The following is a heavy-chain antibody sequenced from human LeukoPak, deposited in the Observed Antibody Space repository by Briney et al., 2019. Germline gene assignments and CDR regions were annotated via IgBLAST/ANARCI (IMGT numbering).Heavy chain of an antibody. CDR1: GFTFSSYG. D-gene: IGHD3-9*01. Sequence: LSGGSLRLSCAASGFTFSSYGMSWVRQAPGKGLEWVSAISGSGGTTYYADSVKGRFTISRDNSKNTLYLQMNSLRAEDTAIYYCAKGRYYYYYMDVWGKGTTVTISS. V-gene: IGHV3-23*01. J-gene: IGHJ6*03. CDR2: ISGSGGTT. CDR3: AKGRYYYYYMDV.